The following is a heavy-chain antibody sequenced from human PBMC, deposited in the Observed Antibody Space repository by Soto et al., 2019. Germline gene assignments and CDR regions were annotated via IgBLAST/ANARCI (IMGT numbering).Heavy chain of an antibody. V-gene: IGHV3-30-3*01. J-gene: IGHJ3*01. D-gene: IGHD3-10*01. CDR1: GFTFNSYA. Sequence: GGSLRLSCATSGFTFNSYALHWVRQAPGKGLDWVTLISYDGSNEYYADSVKGRFTISRDSSKNTVYLQMNSLRAEDTAVYYCARARWRDGNTYYSQDAFDVWGQGTMVTVSS. CDR2: ISYDGSNE. CDR3: ARARWRDGNTYYSQDAFDV.